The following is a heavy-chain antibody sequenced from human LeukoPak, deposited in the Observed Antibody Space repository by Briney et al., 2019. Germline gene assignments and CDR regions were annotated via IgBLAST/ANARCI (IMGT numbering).Heavy chain of an antibody. CDR1: GHSLTSYS. Sequence: ASVKVSCKAFGHSLTSYSMHWVRQAPGQGLEWMGIINPSGGSTSYAQKFQGRATTTRDTSTSTVYMEVTSLRSEDTAVYYCARGFDGLRLKGQYFDFWGQGTLVTVSS. D-gene: IGHD5/OR15-5a*01. V-gene: IGHV1-46*01. CDR3: ARGFDGLRLKGQYFDF. CDR2: INPSGGST. J-gene: IGHJ4*02.